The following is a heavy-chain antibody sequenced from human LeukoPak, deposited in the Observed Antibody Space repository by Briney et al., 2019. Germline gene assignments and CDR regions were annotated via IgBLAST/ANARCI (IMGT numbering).Heavy chain of an antibody. Sequence: SETLSLTCTVSGGSISSYYWSWIRQPPGKGLEWIGYIYYSGSTNYNPSLKSRVTISVDTSKNQFSLKLSSVTAADTAVYYCARRRPVGGRGNWFDPWGQGTLVTVSS. J-gene: IGHJ5*02. CDR2: IYYSGST. CDR3: ARRRPVGGRGNWFDP. D-gene: IGHD1-26*01. V-gene: IGHV4-59*01. CDR1: GGSISSYY.